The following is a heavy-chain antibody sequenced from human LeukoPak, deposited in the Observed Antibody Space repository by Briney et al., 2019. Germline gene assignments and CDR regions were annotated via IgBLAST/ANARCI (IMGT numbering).Heavy chain of an antibody. J-gene: IGHJ6*03. CDR1: GYTFTGYY. CDR2: INPNSGGT. V-gene: IGHV1-2*02. CDR3: ARVYSNYAFGYYYYHMDV. Sequence: ASVKVSCKASGYTFTGYYMHWVRQAPGQGLDWMGWINPNSGGTNYARKFQGRVTMTRDTSISTAYMELTSLKSDDTAVYYCARVYSNYAFGYYYYHMDVWGKGTTVTVSS. D-gene: IGHD4-11*01.